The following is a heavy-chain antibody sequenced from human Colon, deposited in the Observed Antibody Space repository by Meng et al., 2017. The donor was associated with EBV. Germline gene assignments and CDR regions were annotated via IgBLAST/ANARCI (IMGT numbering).Heavy chain of an antibody. V-gene: IGHV4-39*07. D-gene: IGHD3-16*01. CDR2: IFYSGNT. J-gene: IGHJ4*02. CDR3: ARERGGVTRDFDS. Sequence: LPLRASAPSLLHPLQPLPLTCRVSGDSITTNGYYWGWIRQSPGKGLEWIGSIFYSGNTYFNPSLKTRVTISVDTSKNQFSLKLSSVTAADTAIYYCARERGGVTRDFDSWGQGALVTVSS. CDR1: GDSITTNGYY.